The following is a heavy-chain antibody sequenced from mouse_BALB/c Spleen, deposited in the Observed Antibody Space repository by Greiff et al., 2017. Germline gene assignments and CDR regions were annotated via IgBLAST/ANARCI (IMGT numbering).Heavy chain of an antibody. V-gene: IGHV5-17*02. CDR3: AREAARAQFAY. D-gene: IGHD3-1*01. J-gene: IGHJ3*01. Sequence: EVKVVESGGGLVQPGGSRKLSCAASGFTFSSFGMHWVRQAPEKGLEWVAYISSGSSTIYYADTVKGRFTISRDNPKNTLFLQMTSLRSEDTAMYYCAREAARAQFAYWGQGTLVTVSA. CDR2: ISSGSSTI. CDR1: GFTFSSFG.